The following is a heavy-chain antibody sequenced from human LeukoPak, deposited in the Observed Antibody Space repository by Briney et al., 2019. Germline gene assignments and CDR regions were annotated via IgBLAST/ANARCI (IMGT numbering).Heavy chain of an antibody. Sequence: PGGSLRLSCAASGFTFSSYSMNWVRQAPGKGLEWVSSISSSSSYIYYADSVKGRFTISRDNSKNTLYLQMNSLRAEDTAVYYCARETDYGDYVVDYWGQGTLVTVSS. J-gene: IGHJ4*02. D-gene: IGHD4-17*01. CDR2: ISSSSSYI. CDR1: GFTFSSYS. CDR3: ARETDYGDYVVDY. V-gene: IGHV3-21*01.